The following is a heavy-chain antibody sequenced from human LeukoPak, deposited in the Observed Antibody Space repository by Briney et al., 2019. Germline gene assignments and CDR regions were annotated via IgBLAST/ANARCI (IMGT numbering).Heavy chain of an antibody. D-gene: IGHD4-11*01. Sequence: PSETLSLTCTVSGGSISSYYWSWIRQPPGKGLEWIGYIYYSGSTNYNPSLKSRVTISVDTSKNQFPLKLSSVTAADTAVYYCAREYTNYVAFDIWGQGTMVSVSS. V-gene: IGHV4-59*12. CDR2: IYYSGST. J-gene: IGHJ3*02. CDR3: AREYTNYVAFDI. CDR1: GGSISSYY.